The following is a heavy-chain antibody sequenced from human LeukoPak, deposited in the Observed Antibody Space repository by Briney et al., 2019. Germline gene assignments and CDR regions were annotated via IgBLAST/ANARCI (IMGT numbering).Heavy chain of an antibody. Sequence: SETLSLTCAVYGGSFSGYYWSWIRQPPGKGLEWIGEINRSGSTNYNPSLKSRVTISVDTSKNQFSLKLSSVTAADTAVYYCARGSNGWGSEGRYFDHLYYFDYWGQGTLVTVSS. CDR1: GGSFSGYY. D-gene: IGHD3-9*01. CDR2: INRSGST. J-gene: IGHJ4*02. V-gene: IGHV4-34*01. CDR3: ARGSNGWGSEGRYFDHLYYFDY.